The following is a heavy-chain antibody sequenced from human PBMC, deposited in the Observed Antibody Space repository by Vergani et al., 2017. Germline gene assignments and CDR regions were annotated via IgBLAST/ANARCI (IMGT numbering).Heavy chain of an antibody. D-gene: IGHD2-21*01. V-gene: IGHV3-30*02. Sequence: QVQLVQSGGGVVQPGGSLRLSCVASGFTFNRYGMQWVRQAPGKGLEWVAYVLFDGSNEYYADSVKGRFIVSRDNSNDALCLQMNSLRTDDTAGYYCARDLAYCHEGSCAHWCQGSVVTVSA. CDR1: GFTFNRYG. J-gene: IGHJ4*02. CDR3: ARDLAYCHEGSCAH. CDR2: VLFDGSNE.